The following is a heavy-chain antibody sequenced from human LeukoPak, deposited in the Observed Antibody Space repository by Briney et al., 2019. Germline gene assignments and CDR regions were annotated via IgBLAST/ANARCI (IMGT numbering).Heavy chain of an antibody. V-gene: IGHV3-23*01. CDR3: AKDRVYGSGSYYSAFDF. CDR2: ISGSGGST. D-gene: IGHD3-10*01. CDR1: GFTFSSYA. J-gene: IGHJ3*01. Sequence: GGSLRLSCAASGFTFSSYAMSWVRQAPGNGMGWVSSISGSGGSTYYADSVKGRFTISRDNADNTLYLQMSSLRAEDTAVYYCAKDRVYGSGSYYSAFDFWGQGTMVTVSS.